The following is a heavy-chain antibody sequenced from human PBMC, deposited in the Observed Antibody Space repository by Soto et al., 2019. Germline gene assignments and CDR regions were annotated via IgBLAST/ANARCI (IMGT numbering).Heavy chain of an antibody. Sequence: SETLSLTCTVSGGSISSYYWSWIRQPPGKGLEWIGYIYYSGSTNYNPSLKSRVTISVDTSKNQFSLKLSSVTAADTAVYYCARSWVVAATLYGAFDIWGQGTMVTVSS. CDR2: IYYSGST. CDR1: GGSISSYY. D-gene: IGHD2-15*01. V-gene: IGHV4-59*01. J-gene: IGHJ3*02. CDR3: ARSWVVAATLYGAFDI.